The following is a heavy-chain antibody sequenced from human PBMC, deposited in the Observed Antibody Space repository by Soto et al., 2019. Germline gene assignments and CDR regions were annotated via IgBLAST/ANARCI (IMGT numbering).Heavy chain of an antibody. J-gene: IGHJ5*02. CDR3: TREKFDP. CDR2: IKTDGSST. CDR1: GFTFSSYW. Sequence: EVQLVESGGGLVQPGGSLRLSCAASGFTFSSYWMHWVRQAPGKGLVWVSRIKTDGSSTNYADSVKGRFTISRDNAENTLYLQMNSLRPEDTAVYYCTREKFDPWGQGTLVTVSS. V-gene: IGHV3-74*01.